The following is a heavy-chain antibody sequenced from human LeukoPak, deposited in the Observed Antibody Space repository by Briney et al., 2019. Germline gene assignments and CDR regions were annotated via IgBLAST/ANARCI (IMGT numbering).Heavy chain of an antibody. V-gene: IGHV4-34*01. J-gene: IGHJ3*02. CDR2: INHSGST. CDR3: ARVNTAMVTTDALDI. D-gene: IGHD5-18*01. Sequence: PSETLSLTCAVYGGSFSGYYWNWIRQPAGKGLEWMGDINHSGSTNYNPSLKSRVTISVDTSKNQFSLKLSSVTAADTAVYYCARVNTAMVTTDALDIWGQGTMVTVSS. CDR1: GGSFSGYY.